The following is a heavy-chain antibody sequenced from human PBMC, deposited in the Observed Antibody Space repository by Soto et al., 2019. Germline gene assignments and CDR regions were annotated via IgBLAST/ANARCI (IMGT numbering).Heavy chain of an antibody. J-gene: IGHJ5*02. CDR2: ISYDGSNK. CDR1: GFTFSSYG. Sequence: QVQLVESGGGVVQPGRSLRLSCAASGFTFSSYGMHWVRQAPGKGLEWVAVISYDGSNKYYADSVKGRFTISRDNSKNTLYLQMNSLRAEDTAVYYCAKDQGYDYVWGSYRYGWFDPWGQGTLVTVSS. D-gene: IGHD3-16*02. V-gene: IGHV3-30*18. CDR3: AKDQGYDYVWGSYRYGWFDP.